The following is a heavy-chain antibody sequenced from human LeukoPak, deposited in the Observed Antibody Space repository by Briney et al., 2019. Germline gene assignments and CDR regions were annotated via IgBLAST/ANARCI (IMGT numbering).Heavy chain of an antibody. D-gene: IGHD4/OR15-4a*01. Sequence: SETLSLTCNVSGDSISSSSYYWSWIRVPPGKGLEWIGSIYYAGSTYYNPSLKSRVTLSVDTSTNHFSLTIKSVTAANTAMYYCARGRRIVVLPGRGYFDLWGRGTLVTVSS. CDR1: GDSISSSSYY. V-gene: IGHV4-39*02. J-gene: IGHJ2*01. CDR2: IYYAGST. CDR3: ARGRRIVVLPGRGYFDL.